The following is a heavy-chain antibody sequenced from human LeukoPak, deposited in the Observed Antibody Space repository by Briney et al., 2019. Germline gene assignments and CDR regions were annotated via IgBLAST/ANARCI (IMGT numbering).Heavy chain of an antibody. D-gene: IGHD6-19*01. Sequence: PSETLSLTCTVSGXSINNYYWSWIRQPPGKGLEWIGYIYYSGYTNYNPSLKSRVTISVDTSKNQFSLKLSSVTAADTAVYYCASSKTNGDSSGWYAWFDPWGQGTLVTVSS. CDR3: ASSKTNGDSSGWYAWFDP. CDR1: GXSINNYY. J-gene: IGHJ5*02. V-gene: IGHV4-59*01. CDR2: IYYSGYT.